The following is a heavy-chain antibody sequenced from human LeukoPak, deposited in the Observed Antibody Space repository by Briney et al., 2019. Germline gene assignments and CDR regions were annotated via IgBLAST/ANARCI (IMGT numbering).Heavy chain of an antibody. CDR3: ARDENHYDILTGYYNVDYHFGIYV. CDR2: ISYSGTT. V-gene: IGHV4-30-4*01. Sequence: PSETLSLTCTVSGGSISSGGYYWSWIRQPPGKGLEWIGHISYSGTTHYNPSLKSRVTISADASKNHFSLKMSSVTAADTAVYYCARDENHYDILTGYYNVDYHFGIYVWGQGTTVTVSS. J-gene: IGHJ6*02. CDR1: GGSISSGGYY. D-gene: IGHD3-9*01.